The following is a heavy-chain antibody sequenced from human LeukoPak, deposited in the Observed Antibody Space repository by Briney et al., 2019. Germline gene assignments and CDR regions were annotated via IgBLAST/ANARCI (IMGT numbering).Heavy chain of an antibody. CDR1: GFTFSTYA. J-gene: IGHJ6*03. D-gene: IGHD2-15*01. Sequence: PGGSLRLSCAASGFTFSTYAMNWVRQAPGKRLEWVSSITGSGRDTYYAGSVKGRITISRDNSKNTLYLQMNSLRAEDTAIYYCAKNGDRGAYCSGGSCYPYYYYYIDVWGKGTTVTISS. V-gene: IGHV3-23*01. CDR2: ITGSGRDT. CDR3: AKNGDRGAYCSGGSCYPYYYYYIDV.